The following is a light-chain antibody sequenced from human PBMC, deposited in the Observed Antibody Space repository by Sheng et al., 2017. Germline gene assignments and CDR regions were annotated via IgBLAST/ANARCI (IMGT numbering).Light chain of an antibody. CDR3: SAYTASSVGHVI. CDR2: DVT. V-gene: IGLV2-14*03. Sequence: QSALTQPASVSGSPGQSITISCTGTNSDIGGYNYVSWYQHHPGKAPRLMIYDVTNRPSGVSNRFSGSQSDNTASLTISGLQAEDEADYYCSAYTASSVGHVIFGGGTKLTVL. CDR1: NSDIGGYNY. J-gene: IGLJ2*01.